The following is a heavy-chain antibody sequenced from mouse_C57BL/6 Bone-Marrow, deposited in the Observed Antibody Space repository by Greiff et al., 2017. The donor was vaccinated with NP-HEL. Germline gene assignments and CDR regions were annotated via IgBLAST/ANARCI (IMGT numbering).Heavy chain of an antibody. CDR3: TGGVVVYWYFDV. D-gene: IGHD1-1*01. J-gene: IGHJ1*03. CDR1: GYTFTDYE. V-gene: IGHV1-15*01. Sequence: VKLQQSGAELVRPGASVTLSCKASGYTFTDYEMHWVKQTPVHGLEWIGAIDPETGGPAYNQKFKGKAILTADKSSSTAYMELRSLTSEDSAVYYCTGGVVVYWYFDVWGTGTTVTVSS. CDR2: IDPETGGP.